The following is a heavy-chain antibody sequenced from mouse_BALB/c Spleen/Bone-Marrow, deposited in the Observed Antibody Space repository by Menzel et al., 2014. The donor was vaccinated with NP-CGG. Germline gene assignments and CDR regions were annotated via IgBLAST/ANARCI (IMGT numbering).Heavy chain of an antibody. CDR3: ARYIGLLRFHY. CDR2: IRNKANGYTT. D-gene: IGHD2-3*01. CDR1: GFTFTDYY. J-gene: IGHJ2*01. V-gene: IGHV7-3*02. Sequence: EVKLMESGGGLVQPGGSLRLSCATSGFTFTDYYMSWVRQPPGKALEWLTFIRNKANGYTTECSASVKGQFTISRDNSQNILYLQMNTLIAEYIATYYCARYIGLLRFHYWRQGTTLTVSS.